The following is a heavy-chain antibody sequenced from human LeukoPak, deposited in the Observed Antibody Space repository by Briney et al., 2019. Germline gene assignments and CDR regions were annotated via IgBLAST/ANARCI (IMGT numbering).Heavy chain of an antibody. CDR3: ARDTSGSLDY. CDR1: GFTFSSYW. Sequence: PGGSLRLSCAASGFTFSSYWMAWVRQAPGKGLEWVANIKQDGSDKNCVDSVKGRFTISRDNTNNSLYLQMNSLRAEDTAVYYCARDTSGSLDYWGQGTLVTVSS. D-gene: IGHD6-19*01. CDR2: IKQDGSDK. V-gene: IGHV3-7*04. J-gene: IGHJ4*02.